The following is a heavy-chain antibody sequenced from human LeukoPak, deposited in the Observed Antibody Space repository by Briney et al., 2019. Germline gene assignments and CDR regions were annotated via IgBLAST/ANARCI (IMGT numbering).Heavy chain of an antibody. CDR2: ISSSSSTI. V-gene: IGHV3-48*02. CDR3: ARPHAGHHFVY. Sequence: PGGTLRLSCAASGFTFSSYSMNCVRQAPGKGLEWVSYISSSSSTIYYADSVKGRFTISRDNAKNSLYLQMSSLRDEDTAVYFCARPHAGHHFVYWGQGTMVSVPS. CDR1: GFTFSSYS. J-gene: IGHJ4*02.